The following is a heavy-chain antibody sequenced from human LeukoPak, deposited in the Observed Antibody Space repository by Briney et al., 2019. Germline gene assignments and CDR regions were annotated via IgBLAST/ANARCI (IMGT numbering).Heavy chain of an antibody. V-gene: IGHV4-39*01. CDR3: ARQTPYTTRPRRINMDV. J-gene: IGHJ6*03. CDR2: IYFSGGT. D-gene: IGHD2-15*01. CDR1: GDSISSSNCY. Sequence: PSETLSLTCTVSGDSISSSNCYWGWIRQPPGKGLEWIGSIYFSGGTYYNASLKSRVTISVDTSKNQFSLKLSSVTAADTAVYYCARQTPYTTRPRRINMDVWGKGTTVTVSS.